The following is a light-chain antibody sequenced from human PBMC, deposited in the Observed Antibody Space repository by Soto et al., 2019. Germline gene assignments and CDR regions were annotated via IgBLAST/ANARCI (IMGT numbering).Light chain of an antibody. CDR1: QSISSW. CDR2: KAS. Sequence: DIKMTQSPSTLSAYVGDRVTITCRASQSISSWLAWYQQKPGKAPKLLIYKASTLKSGVPSRFSGSGSGTEFTLTISSLQPDDSATYYCQQYNSHSWTFGQGTKVDI. J-gene: IGKJ1*01. CDR3: QQYNSHSWT. V-gene: IGKV1-5*03.